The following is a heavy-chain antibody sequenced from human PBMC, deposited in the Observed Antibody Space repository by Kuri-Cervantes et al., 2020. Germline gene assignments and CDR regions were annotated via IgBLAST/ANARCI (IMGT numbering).Heavy chain of an antibody. CDR3: ARGGAKGFKGLDY. V-gene: IGHV3-74*01. D-gene: IGHD3-10*01. J-gene: IGHJ4*02. CDR1: GFTFSSYA. CDR2: INSDGSST. Sequence: GESLKISCAASGFTFSSYAMHWVRQAPGKGLVWVSRINSDGSSTSYADSVKGRFTISRDNAKNTLYLQMNSLRAEDTAVYYCARGGAKGFKGLDYWGQGTLVTVSS.